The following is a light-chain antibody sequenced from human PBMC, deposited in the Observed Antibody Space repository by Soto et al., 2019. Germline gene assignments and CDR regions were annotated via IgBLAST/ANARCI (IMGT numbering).Light chain of an antibody. J-gene: IGKJ1*01. CDR3: QQYNNWPRT. V-gene: IGKV3-15*01. CDR1: QSVSSN. CDR2: GAS. Sequence: EIVMTQSPATLSVSPGERAPLSCRASQSVSSNLAWYQQKPGQAPRLLIYGASTRATGIPARFSGSGSGPEFTLTIISLQSEDFAVYSCQQYNNWPRTFGQGSNVEIK.